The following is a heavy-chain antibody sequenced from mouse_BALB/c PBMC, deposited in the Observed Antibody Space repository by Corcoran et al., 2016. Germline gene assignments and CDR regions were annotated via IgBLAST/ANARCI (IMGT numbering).Heavy chain of an antibody. D-gene: IGHD3-1*01. J-gene: IGHJ2*01. CDR3: VRGSSGYDY. CDR2: INTYTGEP. Sequence: QIQLVQSGPELKNPGETVKISCKASGYTFTNYGMNWVKQAPGKGLRWMGWINTYTGEPTYADDFKGRFAFSLETSASTAYLQINNLKNEDMATYFCVRGSSGYDYWGQGTTLTVSS. V-gene: IGHV9-1*02. CDR1: GYTFTNYG.